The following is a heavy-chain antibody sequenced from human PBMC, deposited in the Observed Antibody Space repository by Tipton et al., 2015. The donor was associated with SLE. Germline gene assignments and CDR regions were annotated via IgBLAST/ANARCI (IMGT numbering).Heavy chain of an antibody. CDR2: IWYDGNTK. Sequence: SLRLSCAASGFTFSSYGMHWVRQAPDKGLEWVAVIWYDGNTKYYADSVKGRFTISRDNSKNTLYLQLDSLRVEDTAVYFCATTTTMTNYIDYWGQGTLVIVSS. D-gene: IGHD4-17*01. V-gene: IGHV3-33*01. CDR3: ATTTTMTNYIDY. J-gene: IGHJ4*02. CDR1: GFTFSSYG.